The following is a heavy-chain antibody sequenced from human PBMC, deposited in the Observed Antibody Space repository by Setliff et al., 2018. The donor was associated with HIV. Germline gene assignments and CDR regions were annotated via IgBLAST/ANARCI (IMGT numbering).Heavy chain of an antibody. J-gene: IGHJ4*02. D-gene: IGHD2-8*02. CDR1: SGSISSSSYY. Sequence: SETLSLTCTFSSGSISSSSYYWGWIRQPPGKGLEWIGSIYYSGSTYYNPSLKSRVTISVDTSKNQFSLELSSVTASDTAVYYCVLGSSYFDYWGQGTLVTVSS. CDR2: IYYSGST. V-gene: IGHV4-39*07. CDR3: VLGSSYFDY.